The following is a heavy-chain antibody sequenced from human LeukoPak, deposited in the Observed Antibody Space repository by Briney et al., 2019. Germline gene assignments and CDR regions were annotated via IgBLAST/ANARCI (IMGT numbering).Heavy chain of an antibody. CDR1: GGSISSGSYY. D-gene: IGHD3-3*01. J-gene: IGHJ4*02. V-gene: IGHV4-61*02. CDR2: IYTSGRT. Sequence: SETLSLTCTVSGGSISSGSYYWSWIRQPAGKGLEWIGRIYTSGRTNYNPSLKSRVTISVDTSKNQFSLKLSSVTVADTAVYYCARTHYDFLSGYSRCYFDYWGQGTLVTVSS. CDR3: ARTHYDFLSGYSRCYFDY.